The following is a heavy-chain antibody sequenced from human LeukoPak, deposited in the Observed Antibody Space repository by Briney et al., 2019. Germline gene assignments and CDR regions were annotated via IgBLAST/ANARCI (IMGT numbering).Heavy chain of an antibody. V-gene: IGHV3-21*01. D-gene: IGHD5-12*01. Sequence: GGSLRLSCAASGFTFSSYSMNWVRQAPGKGLEWVSSISSSSSYIYYADSVKGRFTISRENAKSSLYLQMNSLRAEDTAVYYCARDRSGYPDYWGQGTLVTVSS. CDR1: GFTFSSYS. CDR2: ISSSSSYI. J-gene: IGHJ4*02. CDR3: ARDRSGYPDY.